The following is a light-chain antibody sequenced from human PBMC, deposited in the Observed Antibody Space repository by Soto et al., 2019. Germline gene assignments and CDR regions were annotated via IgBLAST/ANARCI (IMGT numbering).Light chain of an antibody. CDR3: SSYTSSNTFYV. CDR1: STDIGGYNH. V-gene: IGLV2-14*01. CDR2: DVS. J-gene: IGLJ1*01. Sequence: QSALTQPDSVSGSPGQSITVSCSGTSTDIGGYNHVSWYQQRPGKAPKLMIYDVSSRPSGVSNRFSGSKSGNTASLIISGLQAEDEAEYYCSSYTSSNTFYVFGTGTKLTVL.